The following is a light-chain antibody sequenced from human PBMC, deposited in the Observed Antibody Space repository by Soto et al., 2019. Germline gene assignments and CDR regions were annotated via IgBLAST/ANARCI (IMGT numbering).Light chain of an antibody. CDR3: SSYADSNSYV. CDR1: SSDVGGYNY. V-gene: IGLV2-8*01. Sequence: QSVLTQPPSASGSPGQSVTISCTGNSSDVGGYNYVYWYQQHPGKAPKLMIYEVTKRPSGVPDRFSGSKSGNTASLTVSGLQAEDEADYYCSSYADSNSYVFGTGTKVTV. CDR2: EVT. J-gene: IGLJ1*01.